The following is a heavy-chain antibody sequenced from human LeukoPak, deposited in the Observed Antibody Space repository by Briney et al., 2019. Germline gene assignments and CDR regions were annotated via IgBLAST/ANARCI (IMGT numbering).Heavy chain of an antibody. CDR3: ASSLLYPDAFDI. V-gene: IGHV1-2*02. Sequence: ASVKVSCKASGNTFTGYYMHWVRQAPGQGLEWMGWINPNSGGTNYAQKFQGRVTMTRDTSISTAYMELNRLRSDDTAVYYCASSLLYPDAFDIWGQGTMVTVSS. D-gene: IGHD2-8*01. J-gene: IGHJ3*02. CDR1: GNTFTGYY. CDR2: INPNSGGT.